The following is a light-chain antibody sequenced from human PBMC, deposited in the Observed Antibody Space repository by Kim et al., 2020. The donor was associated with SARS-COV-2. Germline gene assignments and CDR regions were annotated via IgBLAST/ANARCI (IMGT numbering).Light chain of an antibody. J-gene: IGKJ2*01. CDR2: GAS. Sequence: SLSPGEGATLSCRASQIVNSYYLAWYQQKPGQAPRLLIYGASSRATGIPDRVSGSGSGTDFTLTISRLEAEDSALYYCQHFGSSPTFGQGTKLEI. CDR3: QHFGSSPT. CDR1: QIVNSYY. V-gene: IGKV3-20*01.